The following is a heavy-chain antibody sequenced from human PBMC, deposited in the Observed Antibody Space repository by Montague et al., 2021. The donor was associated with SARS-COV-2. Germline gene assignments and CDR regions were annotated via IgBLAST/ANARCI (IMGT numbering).Heavy chain of an antibody. CDR1: GGSISSYY. J-gene: IGHJ3*02. CDR2: IYYSRST. D-gene: IGHD2-15*01. Sequence: SETLSLTCTVSGGSISSYYWSWIRQPPGKGLEWIGYIYYSRSTNYNPSLKSRVTISVDTSKNQFSLKVRSVTAADTAVYYCARRRERWSDAFDIWAQGTMVTVSS. V-gene: IGHV4-59*08. CDR3: ARRRERWSDAFDI.